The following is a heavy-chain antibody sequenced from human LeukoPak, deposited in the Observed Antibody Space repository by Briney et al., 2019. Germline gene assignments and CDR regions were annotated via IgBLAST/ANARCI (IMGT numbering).Heavy chain of an antibody. V-gene: IGHV3-9*01. CDR1: GFTFDDYA. J-gene: IGHJ6*02. Sequence: PGGSLRLSCAASGFTFDDYAMHWVRQAPGKGLEGVSGISWNSGSIGYADSVKGRFTIYRDNAKNSLYLQMNRLRAEDTALYYCAKYYYYYGMDVWGQGTTVTVSS. CDR2: ISWNSGSI. CDR3: AKYYYYYGMDV.